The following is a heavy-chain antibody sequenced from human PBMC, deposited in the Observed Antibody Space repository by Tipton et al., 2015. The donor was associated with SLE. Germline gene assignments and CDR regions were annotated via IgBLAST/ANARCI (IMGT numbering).Heavy chain of an antibody. Sequence: GSLRLSCAASGFTFSSYSMNWVRQAPGKGLEWVSSISSSSSYIYYADSVKGRFTISRDNAKNSLYPQMNSLRAEDTAVYYCARAYSSRGFDYWGQGTLVTVSS. CDR2: ISSSSSYI. CDR3: ARAYSSRGFDY. D-gene: IGHD6-13*01. V-gene: IGHV3-21*01. CDR1: GFTFSSYS. J-gene: IGHJ4*02.